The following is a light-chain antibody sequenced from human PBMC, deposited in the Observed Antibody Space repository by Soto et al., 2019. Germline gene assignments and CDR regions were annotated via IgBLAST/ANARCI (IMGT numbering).Light chain of an antibody. V-gene: IGLV2-14*01. J-gene: IGLJ7*01. CDR2: EVS. CDR3: CSYAGSTTRVL. Sequence: QSALTQPASVSGSPGQSIIISCTGTSSDVDTYKYVSWYQQHPGKAPKLMIYEVSHRPSGVSDRFSGSKSGNTASLTISGLQAEDEADYYCCSYAGSTTRVLFGGSTQLTVL. CDR1: SSDVDTYKY.